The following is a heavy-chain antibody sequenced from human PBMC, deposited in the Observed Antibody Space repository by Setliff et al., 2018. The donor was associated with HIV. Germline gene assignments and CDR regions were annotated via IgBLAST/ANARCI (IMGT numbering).Heavy chain of an antibody. CDR3: ARARGRIAAAGRPYFDY. J-gene: IGHJ4*02. Sequence: SETLSLTCSVSGGSISSTSYYWSWIRQPPGKGLEWIGSIYYSGNTYYNPSLKSQVTISVDTSKNQFSLKLSSVTAADTAVYYCARARGRIAAAGRPYFDYWGQGTLVTVSS. CDR2: IYYSGNT. D-gene: IGHD6-13*01. V-gene: IGHV4-39*01. CDR1: GGSISSTSYY.